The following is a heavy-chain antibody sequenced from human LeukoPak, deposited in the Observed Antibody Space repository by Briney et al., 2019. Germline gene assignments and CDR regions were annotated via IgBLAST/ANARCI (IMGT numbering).Heavy chain of an antibody. Sequence: PSETLSLTCTVSGASIIPYYWSWIRQPPGKGLDWIAYIHSNGNTGYNPSLKSRLTKSVDTSKNHFSLKVTSMTTADTGVYYCARSLPGAIGAADFWGQGTLVTVSS. J-gene: IGHJ4*02. CDR1: GASIIPYY. V-gene: IGHV4-59*01. CDR2: IHSNGNT. D-gene: IGHD6-13*01. CDR3: ARSLPGAIGAADF.